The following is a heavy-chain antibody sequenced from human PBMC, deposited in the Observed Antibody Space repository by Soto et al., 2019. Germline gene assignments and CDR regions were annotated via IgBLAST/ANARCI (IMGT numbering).Heavy chain of an antibody. Sequence: GGSLRLSCTASDFIFTNVWMNWVRQAPGKGLEWVGRIKSIPDGGTTDYAAPVKGRFTISRDDSKNTLYLQMNSLKTDDTAVYYCTTTLWSSLGSWGQGTLVTVSS. J-gene: IGHJ4*02. CDR2: IKSIPDGGTT. V-gene: IGHV3-15*07. CDR3: TTTLWSSLGS. D-gene: IGHD3-10*01. CDR1: DFIFTNVW.